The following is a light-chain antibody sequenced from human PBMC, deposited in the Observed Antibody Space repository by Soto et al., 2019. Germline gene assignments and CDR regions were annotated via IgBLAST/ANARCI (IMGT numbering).Light chain of an antibody. CDR1: QSVSGW. J-gene: IGKJ5*01. CDR3: QQSYSTPVT. V-gene: IGKV1-5*01. Sequence: DIQMTQSPSTLSASVGDTVTVTCRASQSVSGWLAWYQQKPGEAPRLLIYDASTLQSGVPSRFSGSGSGTEFSLTISSLQPDDFGTYYCQQSYSTPVTFGQGTRLEIK. CDR2: DAS.